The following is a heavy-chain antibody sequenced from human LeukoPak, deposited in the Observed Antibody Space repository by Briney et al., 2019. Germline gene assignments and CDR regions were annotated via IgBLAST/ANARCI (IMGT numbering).Heavy chain of an antibody. CDR2: IYYSGST. CDR3: ARRPVVGYREVSWFDP. V-gene: IGHV4-39*01. D-gene: IGHD5-12*01. Sequence: SETLSLTCTVSGGSISSSSYYWGWIRQPPGKGLEWIGSIYYSGSTYYNPSLKSRVTISVDTSKNQFSLKLSSVTAADTAVYYCARRPVVGYREVSWFDPWGQGTLVTVSS. J-gene: IGHJ5*02. CDR1: GGSISSSSYY.